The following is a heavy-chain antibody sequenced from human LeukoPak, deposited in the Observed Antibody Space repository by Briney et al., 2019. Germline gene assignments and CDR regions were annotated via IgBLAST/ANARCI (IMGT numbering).Heavy chain of an antibody. CDR3: AREEGYYDSSGYYGY. CDR2: IYHSGST. CDR1: GASISSYY. D-gene: IGHD3-22*01. J-gene: IGHJ4*02. V-gene: IGHV4-38-2*02. Sequence: SETLSLTCTVSGASISSYYWSWIRQPPGKGLEWIGSIYHSGSTYYNPSLKSRVTISVDTSKNQFSLKLSSVTAADTAVYYCAREEGYYDSSGYYGYWGQGTLVTVSS.